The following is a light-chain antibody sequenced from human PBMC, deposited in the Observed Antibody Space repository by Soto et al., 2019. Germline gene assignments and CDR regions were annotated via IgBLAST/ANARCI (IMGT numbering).Light chain of an antibody. CDR3: QQRSNWPPIT. CDR2: DAS. J-gene: IGKJ5*01. CDR1: QSVSSY. V-gene: IGKV3-11*01. Sequence: EIVLTQSPATLSLSPGERATLSCRASQSVSSYLAWYQQKPGQAPRLLIYDASNRATGIPARFSGSGSGTEVTLPISSLEHEDFAVYYCQQRSNWPPITFGQGTRLEIK.